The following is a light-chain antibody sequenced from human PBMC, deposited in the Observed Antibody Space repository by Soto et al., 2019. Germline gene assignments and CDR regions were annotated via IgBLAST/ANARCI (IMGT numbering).Light chain of an antibody. Sequence: EIVMTQSPATLSVSTGERFTLSCRASQSVSSNLAWYQQKLGQAPRLLIYGASTRATGIPARFSGSGSGTDFTLTISSLQSEDFAVYYCQQYNFWPRTFGQGTKVDIK. CDR1: QSVSSN. V-gene: IGKV3D-15*01. CDR3: QQYNFWPRT. CDR2: GAS. J-gene: IGKJ1*01.